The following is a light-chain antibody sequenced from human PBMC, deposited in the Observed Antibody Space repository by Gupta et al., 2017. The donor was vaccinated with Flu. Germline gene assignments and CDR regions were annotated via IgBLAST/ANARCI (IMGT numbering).Light chain of an antibody. Sequence: DIQMTQSPSTLSASVGDRVTITCRASQSIDSYLAGYQQKPGKAPNLLIYRASTLQSGVPSRFSGSGSGTEFTLTISSLQPDDFATYYCQQYNSYSYTFGQGTKVEIK. J-gene: IGKJ2*01. V-gene: IGKV1-5*03. CDR2: RAS. CDR3: QQYNSYSYT. CDR1: QSIDSY.